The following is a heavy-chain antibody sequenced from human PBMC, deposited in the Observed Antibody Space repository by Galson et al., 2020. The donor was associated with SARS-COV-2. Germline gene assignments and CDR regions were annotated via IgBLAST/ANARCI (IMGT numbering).Heavy chain of an antibody. CDR2: IYSGGST. D-gene: IGHD3-3*01. CDR1: GFTVSSNY. J-gene: IGHJ6*03. CDR3: ARVVHDFWSGYYHRDYYYMDV. V-gene: IGHV3-53*04. Sequence: QLGESLKISCAASGFTVSSNYMSWVRQAPGKGLEWVSVIYSGGSTYYADSVKGRFTISRHNAKNTLYLQMNSLRAEDTAVYYCARVVHDFWSGYYHRDYYYMDVWGKGTTVTVSS.